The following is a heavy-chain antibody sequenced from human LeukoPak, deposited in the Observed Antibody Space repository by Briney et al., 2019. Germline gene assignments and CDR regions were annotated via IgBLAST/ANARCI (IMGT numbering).Heavy chain of an antibody. V-gene: IGHV4-59*01. CDR1: GGSISTYY. J-gene: IGHJ5*02. Sequence: SETLSLTCTVSGGSISTYYWSWIRQPPGKGLEWIGYIYYSGSTNYNPSLKSRVTISVDTSKNQFSLKLSSVTAADTAVYYCARVRSLQDYDFWSGVYWFDPWGQGTLVTVSS. CDR3: ARVRSLQDYDFWSGVYWFDP. D-gene: IGHD3-3*01. CDR2: IYYSGST.